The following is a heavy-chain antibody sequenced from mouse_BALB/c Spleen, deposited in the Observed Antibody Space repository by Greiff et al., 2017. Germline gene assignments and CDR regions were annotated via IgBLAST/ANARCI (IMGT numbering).Heavy chain of an antibody. CDR2: INPGSGGT. Sequence: QVQLQQSGAELVRPGTSVKVSCKASGYAFTNYLIEWVKQRPGQGLEWIGVINPGSGGTNYNEKFKGKATLSADKSSSTAYMQLSSLTSDDSAVYFCARSRGNYVFAYWGQGTLVTVSA. CDR3: ARSRGNYVFAY. CDR1: GYAFTNYL. D-gene: IGHD2-1*01. V-gene: IGHV1-54*01. J-gene: IGHJ3*01.